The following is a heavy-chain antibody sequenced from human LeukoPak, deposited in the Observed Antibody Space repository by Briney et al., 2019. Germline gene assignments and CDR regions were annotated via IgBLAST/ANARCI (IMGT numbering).Heavy chain of an antibody. V-gene: IGHV3-73*01. D-gene: IGHD6-19*01. Sequence: GGSLRLSCAASGFTFSGSAMHWVRQASGKGLEWVGRIRSKANSYATAYAASVKGRFTISRDDSKNTAYLQMNSLKAEDTAVYYCTTGPTNTYSSGWYEGYWGQGTLVTVSS. CDR3: TTGPTNTYSSGWYEGY. J-gene: IGHJ4*02. CDR2: IRSKANSYAT. CDR1: GFTFSGSA.